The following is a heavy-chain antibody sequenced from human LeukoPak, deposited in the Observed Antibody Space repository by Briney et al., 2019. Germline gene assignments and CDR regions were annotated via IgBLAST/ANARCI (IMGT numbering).Heavy chain of an antibody. CDR2: INPSGGGT. V-gene: IGHV1-2*02. CDR1: GYTFTSYY. D-gene: IGHD1-26*01. Sequence: ASVKVSCKASGYTFTSYYMHWVRQAPGQGLEWMGIINPSGGGTNYAQKFQGRVTMTRDTSISTAYMELSRLRSDDTAVYYCASSVGATYYYYYYMDVWGKGTTVTVSS. CDR3: ASSVGATYYYYYYMDV. J-gene: IGHJ6*03.